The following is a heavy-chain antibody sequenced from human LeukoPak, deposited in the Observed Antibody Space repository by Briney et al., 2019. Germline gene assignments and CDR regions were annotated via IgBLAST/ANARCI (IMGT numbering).Heavy chain of an antibody. CDR3: ARGRGNYYDSKNYMDV. CDR2: THYSGST. Sequence: PSETLSLTCTVSGGSISSYYWSWLRQPPGKGLEYIGYTHYSGSTNYNPSLKSRVTISLDTSGNQFSLKLSSVTAADTAVCYCARGRGNYYDSKNYMDVWGKGTTVTISS. J-gene: IGHJ6*03. CDR1: GGSISSYY. D-gene: IGHD3-22*01. V-gene: IGHV4-59*01.